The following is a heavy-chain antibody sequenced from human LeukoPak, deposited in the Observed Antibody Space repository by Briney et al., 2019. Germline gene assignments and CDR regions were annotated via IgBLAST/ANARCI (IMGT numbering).Heavy chain of an antibody. V-gene: IGHV1-69*04. J-gene: IGHJ4*02. D-gene: IGHD2-2*02. CDR2: IIPILGIA. CDR1: GGTFSSYT. CDR3: ARDPGYCSSTSCYTRLGY. Sequence: AASVKVSCKASGGTFSSYTISWVRQAPGQGLEWMGRIIPILGIANYAQKFQGRATITADKSTSTAYMELSSLRSEDTAVYYCARDPGYCSSTSCYTRLGYWGQGTLVTVSS.